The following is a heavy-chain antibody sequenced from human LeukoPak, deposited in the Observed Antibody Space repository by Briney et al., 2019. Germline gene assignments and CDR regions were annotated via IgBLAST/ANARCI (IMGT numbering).Heavy chain of an antibody. J-gene: IGHJ4*02. CDR1: GFIFSNYA. CDR3: AKAVRYCSGGSCQWGYFDY. V-gene: IGHV3-23*01. CDR2: ISGSGGNT. D-gene: IGHD2-15*01. Sequence: GGSLRLSCAASGFIFSNYAMNWVRQAPGKGLEWVSGISGSGGNTYYADSVKGQFTISRDNSKNTVHLQMNSLRAEDTAVYYCAKAVRYCSGGSCQWGYFDYWGQGTLVTVSS.